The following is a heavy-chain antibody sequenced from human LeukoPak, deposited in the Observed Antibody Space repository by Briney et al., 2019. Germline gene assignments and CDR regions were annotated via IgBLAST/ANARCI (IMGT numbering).Heavy chain of an antibody. CDR1: GFSFDDYA. Sequence: GGSLRLSCAASGFSFDDYAMHWVRQAPGKVLGWVSGISWNSGSIGYADSVKGRFTISRDNAKNSLYLQMNSLRAEDMALYYCAKDEFVASDFTGAFDIWGQGTMVTVSS. J-gene: IGHJ3*02. CDR2: ISWNSGSI. V-gene: IGHV3-9*03. D-gene: IGHD2-8*02. CDR3: AKDEFVASDFTGAFDI.